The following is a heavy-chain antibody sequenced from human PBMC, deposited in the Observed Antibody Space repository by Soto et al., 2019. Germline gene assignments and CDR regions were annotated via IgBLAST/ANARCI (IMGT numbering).Heavy chain of an antibody. J-gene: IGHJ6*02. V-gene: IGHV1-69*13. CDR3: ARDRDFWSPYGHKYYGMDV. CDR2: IIPIFGTA. D-gene: IGHD3-3*01. CDR1: GGTFSSYA. Sequence: SVKVSCKASGGTFSSYAISWVRQAPGQGLEWMGGIIPIFGTANYAQKFQGRVTITADESPSTAYMELSSLRSEDTAVYYCARDRDFWSPYGHKYYGMDVWGQGTTVTVSS.